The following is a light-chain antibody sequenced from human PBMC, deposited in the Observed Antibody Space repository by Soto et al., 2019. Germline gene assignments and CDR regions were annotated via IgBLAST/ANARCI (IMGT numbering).Light chain of an antibody. J-gene: IGLJ3*02. CDR1: SSNIGTNY. Sequence: QSVLTQPHSASGTTGQRVTISCSGSSSNIGTNYVYWYKQLPGTAPKLLIYCNAQRPSGVPDRLSGSKSGTSASLAISGLRSEDEADYYCATRDNSLSRWVFGGGTKLTVL. CDR3: ATRDNSLSRWV. CDR2: CNA. V-gene: IGLV1-47*02.